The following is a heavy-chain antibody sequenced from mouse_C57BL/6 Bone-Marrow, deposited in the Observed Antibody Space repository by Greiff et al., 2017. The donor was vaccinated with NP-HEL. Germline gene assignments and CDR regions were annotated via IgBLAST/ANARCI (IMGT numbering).Heavy chain of an antibody. V-gene: IGHV3-6*01. D-gene: IGHD1-1*01. CDR1: GYSITSGYY. CDR2: ISYDGSN. CDR3: ARDTHGDGSRYWYFDV. J-gene: IGHJ1*03. Sequence: EVQLQESGPGLVKPSQSLSLTCSVTGYSITSGYYWNWIRQFPGNKLEWMGYISYDGSNNYNPSLKNRISITRDTSKNQFFLKLNSVTTEDTATYYCARDTHGDGSRYWYFDVWGTGTTVTVSS.